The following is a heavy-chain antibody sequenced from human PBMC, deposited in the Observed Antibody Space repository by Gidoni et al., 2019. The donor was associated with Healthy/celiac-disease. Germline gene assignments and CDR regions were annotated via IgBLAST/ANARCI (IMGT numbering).Heavy chain of an antibody. CDR2: IGTAGDT. D-gene: IGHD6-6*01. CDR1: GFTFSSYD. J-gene: IGHJ4*02. Sequence: EVQLVESGGGLVQPGGSLRLSCAASGFTFSSYDMHWVRQATGKGLEWVSAIGTAGDTYYPGSVKGRFTISRENAKNSLYLQMNSLRAGDTAVYYCARGFGWGNAARSWSLFDYWGQGTLVTVSS. V-gene: IGHV3-13*01. CDR3: ARGFGWGNAARSWSLFDY.